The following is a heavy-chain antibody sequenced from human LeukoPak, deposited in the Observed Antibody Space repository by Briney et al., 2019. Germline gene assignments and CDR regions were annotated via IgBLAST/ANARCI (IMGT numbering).Heavy chain of an antibody. CDR1: GFSLRAYD. J-gene: IGHJ3*02. CDR2: INGGGDIM. Sequence: GGSLRLSCAASGFSLRAYDLIWVRQAPGKGLDWVSIINGGGDIMMYEDSVKGRFTISRDNSKDTFYLQMNSLRVEDTAVYYCAMRDRGYGLDIWGQGTMVTVSS. V-gene: IGHV3-23*01. D-gene: IGHD3-10*01. CDR3: AMRDRGYGLDI.